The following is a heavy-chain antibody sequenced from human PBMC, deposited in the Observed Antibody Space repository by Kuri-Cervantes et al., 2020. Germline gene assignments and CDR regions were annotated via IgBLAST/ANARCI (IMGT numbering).Heavy chain of an antibody. Sequence: SETLSLTCTVSGGSISSSSYYWGWIRQPPGKGLEWIGSIYYSGSTYYNPSLKSRVTISVDTSKNQFSLKLSSVTAADTAVYYCARLSTYYYDSSGSPIPLLDYWGQGTLVTVSS. CDR1: GGSISSSSYY. CDR3: ARLSTYYYDSSGSPIPLLDY. V-gene: IGHV4-39*07. D-gene: IGHD3-22*01. CDR2: IYYSGST. J-gene: IGHJ4*02.